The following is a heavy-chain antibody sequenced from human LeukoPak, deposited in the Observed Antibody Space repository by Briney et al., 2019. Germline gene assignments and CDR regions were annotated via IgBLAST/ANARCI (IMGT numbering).Heavy chain of an antibody. Sequence: SETLSLTCTVSGGSISSYYWSWIRQPPGKGLEWIGYIYDDGSTNYNPSLTSRVSISLDTSKNQFSLKLSSVTAADTAVYYCARSRSYNSRSFYEFYSWGQGTLVTVSS. CDR1: GGSISSYY. CDR2: IYDDGST. J-gene: IGHJ4*02. D-gene: IGHD2/OR15-2a*01. CDR3: ARSRSYNSRSFYEFYS. V-gene: IGHV4-59*01.